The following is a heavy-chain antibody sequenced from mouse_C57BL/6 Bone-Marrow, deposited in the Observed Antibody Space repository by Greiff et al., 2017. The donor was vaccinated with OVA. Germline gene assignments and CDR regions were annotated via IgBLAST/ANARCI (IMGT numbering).Heavy chain of an antibody. Sequence: QVQLQQSGAELARPGASVKLSCKASGYTFTSYGISWVKQRTGKGLEWIGEIYPRSGNTYYNEKFKGKATLTADKSSSTAYMELRSLTSEDSAVYFCASWDRDFDYWGQGTTLTVSS. D-gene: IGHD4-1*01. CDR1: GYTFTSYG. V-gene: IGHV1-81*01. CDR3: ASWDRDFDY. CDR2: IYPRSGNT. J-gene: IGHJ2*01.